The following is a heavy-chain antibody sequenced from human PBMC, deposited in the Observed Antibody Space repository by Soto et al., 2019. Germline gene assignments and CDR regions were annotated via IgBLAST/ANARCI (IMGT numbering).Heavy chain of an antibody. CDR1: GYTFTSYG. CDR3: ASSVRCSGGSCYPYYFDY. D-gene: IGHD2-15*01. J-gene: IGHJ4*02. Sequence: QVQLVQSGAEVKKPGASVKVSCKASGYTFTSYGISWVRQAPGQGLEWMGWISAYNGNTNYAQKLQGRVTMTTDTSTSTAYMELRSLRSDDTAVYYCASSVRCSGGSCYPYYFDYWGQGTLVTVSS. V-gene: IGHV1-18*01. CDR2: ISAYNGNT.